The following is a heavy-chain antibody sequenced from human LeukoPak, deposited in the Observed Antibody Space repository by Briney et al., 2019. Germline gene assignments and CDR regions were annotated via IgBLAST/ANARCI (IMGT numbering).Heavy chain of an antibody. CDR1: GGSFSGYY. CDR2: INHSGST. J-gene: IGHJ4*02. CDR3: ARGVSYYYDSSGYYYHPPYFDY. Sequence: SETLSLTCAVYGGSFSGYYWSWIRQPPGKGLEWIGEINHSGSTNYNPSLKSRVTISVDTSKNQFSLKLSSVTAADTAVYYCARGVSYYYDSSGYYYHPPYFDYWGQGTLVTVSS. V-gene: IGHV4-34*01. D-gene: IGHD3-22*01.